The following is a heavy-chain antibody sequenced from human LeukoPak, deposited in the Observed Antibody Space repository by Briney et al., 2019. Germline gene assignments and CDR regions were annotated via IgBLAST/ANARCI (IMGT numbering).Heavy chain of an antibody. J-gene: IGHJ4*02. CDR3: ARGRDFDWLPRYYFDY. D-gene: IGHD3-9*01. CDR2: INHSGST. CDR1: GGSFSGYY. V-gene: IGHV4-34*01. Sequence: PSETLSLTCAVYGGSFSGYYWSWIRQPPGKGLEWIGEINHSGSTNYNPSLKSRVTISVDTSKNQFSLKLSSVTAADTAVYYCARGRDFDWLPRYYFDYWGQGTRVTVSP.